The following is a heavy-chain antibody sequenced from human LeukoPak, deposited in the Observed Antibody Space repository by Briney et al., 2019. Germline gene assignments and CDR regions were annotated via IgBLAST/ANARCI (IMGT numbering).Heavy chain of an antibody. V-gene: IGHV1-2*02. CDR2: INPNSGGT. CDR1: GYTFTGYY. J-gene: IGHJ4*02. CDR3: ARVISSSWYDAFDY. Sequence: GASVKVSCKASGYTFTGYYMHWVRQAPGQGLEWMGWINPNSGGTNYAQKFQGRVTMTRDTSISAAYMELSRLRSDDTAVYYCARVISSSWYDAFDYWGQGTLVTVSS. D-gene: IGHD6-13*01.